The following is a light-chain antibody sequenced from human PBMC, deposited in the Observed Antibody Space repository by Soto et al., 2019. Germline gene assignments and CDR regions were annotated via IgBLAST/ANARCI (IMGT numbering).Light chain of an antibody. J-gene: IGKJ1*01. CDR2: RAS. CDR3: QQYNSYSQWT. V-gene: IGKV1-5*03. CDR1: QSISNW. Sequence: DIQMTQSPSTLSASLGDSVTITCRASQSISNWLAWYQQKAGKAPKVLIYRASTLKSGVPSRFSGSGSGTEFTLTISSLQPDDFANYYCQQYNSYSQWTFGQGTKVEIK.